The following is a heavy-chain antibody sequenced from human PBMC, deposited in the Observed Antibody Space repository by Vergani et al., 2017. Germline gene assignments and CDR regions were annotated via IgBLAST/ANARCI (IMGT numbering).Heavy chain of an antibody. Sequence: QVQLQESGPGLVKPSQTLSLTCTVSGGSISSGDYYWSWIRQPPGKGLEWIGYIYYSGSTYYNPSLKSRVTISVDTSKNQFSLKLSSVTAADTAVYYCARYPPIVLVVADPYYYSGIDVWGQGTTVTVSS. CDR3: ARYPPIVLVVADPYYYSGIDV. J-gene: IGHJ6*02. V-gene: IGHV4-30-4*01. CDR1: GGSISSGDYY. CDR2: IYYSGST. D-gene: IGHD2-15*01.